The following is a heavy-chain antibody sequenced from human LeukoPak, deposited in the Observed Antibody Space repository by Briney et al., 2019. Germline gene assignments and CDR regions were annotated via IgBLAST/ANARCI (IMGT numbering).Heavy chain of an antibody. V-gene: IGHV6-1*01. D-gene: IGHD3-16*02. CDR1: GDSVSSNSAA. CDR3: ARVIVSEGYYYYYYMDV. J-gene: IGHJ6*03. Sequence: SQTLSLTCAISGDSVSSNSAAWNWIRQSPSRGLEWLGRTYYRSKWYNDYAVSVKSRITINPDTSKNQFSLKLSSVTAADTAVYYCARVIVSEGYYYYYYMDVWGKGTTVTISS. CDR2: TYYRSKWYN.